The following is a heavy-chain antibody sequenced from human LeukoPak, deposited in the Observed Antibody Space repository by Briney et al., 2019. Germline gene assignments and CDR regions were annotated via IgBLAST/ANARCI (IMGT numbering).Heavy chain of an antibody. V-gene: IGHV3-30*18. D-gene: IGHD3-22*01. CDR3: AKDWHDSSGYPGAFDI. CDR2: ISYDGSNK. J-gene: IGHJ3*02. CDR1: GFTFSSYG. Sequence: GGSLRPSCAASGFTFSSYGMHWVRQAPGKGLEWVAVISYDGSNKYYADSVKGRFTISRDNSKNTLYLQMNSLRAEDTAVYYCAKDWHDSSGYPGAFDIWGQGTMVTVSS.